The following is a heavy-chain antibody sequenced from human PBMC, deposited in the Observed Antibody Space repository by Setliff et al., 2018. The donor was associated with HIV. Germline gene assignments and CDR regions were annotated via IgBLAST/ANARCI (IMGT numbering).Heavy chain of an antibody. CDR1: GFTFSSSW. CDR3: ARDSGSTWYASSRSDY. V-gene: IGHV3-48*01. J-gene: IGHJ4*02. CDR2: ISDSSSTI. Sequence: GESLKISCAASGFTFSSSWMSWVRQAPGKGLEWVSYISDSSSTIYYAGSVRGRFTISRDNARNSLYLQMNSLRAEDTAVYYCARDSGSTWYASSRSDYWGQGTLVTVSS. D-gene: IGHD6-13*01.